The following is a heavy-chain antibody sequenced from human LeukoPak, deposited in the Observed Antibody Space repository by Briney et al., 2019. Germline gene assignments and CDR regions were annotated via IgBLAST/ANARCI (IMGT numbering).Heavy chain of an antibody. V-gene: IGHV3-48*03. CDR2: ISTTGTTI. CDR3: ARARGSYCDY. CDR1: GSTFSSYE. Sequence: GGSLRLSCAASGSTFSSYEMNWVRQAPGQGLEWVSYISTTGTTIYYADSVKGRFTISRDNAKNSLYLQMNSLRAEDTAVYYCARARGSYCDYWGQGTLVTVSS. D-gene: IGHD1-26*01. J-gene: IGHJ4*02.